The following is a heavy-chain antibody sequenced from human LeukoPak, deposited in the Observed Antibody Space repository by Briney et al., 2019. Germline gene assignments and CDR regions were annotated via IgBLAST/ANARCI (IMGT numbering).Heavy chain of an antibody. J-gene: IGHJ5*02. CDR1: NGSFSGYY. Sequence: SSETLSLACAVYNGSFSGYYWSWIRQPPGKGLEWIGEINDSGSTNYKSSLRSRVTISVDTSKNQFALNLNSMTAADTAVYYCARAYHSSWYLNWFDPWGQGTLVTVSS. CDR3: ARAYHSSWYLNWFDP. CDR2: INDSGST. V-gene: IGHV4-34*01. D-gene: IGHD6-13*01.